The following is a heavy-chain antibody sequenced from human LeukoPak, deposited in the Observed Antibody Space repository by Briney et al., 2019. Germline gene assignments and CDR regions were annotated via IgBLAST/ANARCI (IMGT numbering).Heavy chain of an antibody. Sequence: PGGSLRLSCAASGFTFSSYGMHWVRQAPGKGLEWVAFIRYDGSNKYYADSVKGRFTISRDNSKNTLYLQMNSLRAEDTAVYYCAKDPRYDILTGYSYYFDYWGQGTLVTVSS. CDR3: AKDPRYDILTGYSYYFDY. CDR1: GFTFSSYG. CDR2: IRYDGSNK. D-gene: IGHD3-9*01. V-gene: IGHV3-30*02. J-gene: IGHJ4*02.